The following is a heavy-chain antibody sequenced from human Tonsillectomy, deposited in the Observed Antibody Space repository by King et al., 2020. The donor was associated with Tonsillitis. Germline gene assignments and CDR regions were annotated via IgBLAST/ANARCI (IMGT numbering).Heavy chain of an antibody. Sequence: VQLVESGAEVKKPGESLKISCKGSGYSFTIYCIAWVRQMPGKGLEWMGMIYPGDSDTRYSPSFQGQVTISADKSLSTAYLQWNSLKASDTAIYYCARDWAPYSSGWPCWIDPWGQGTLVTVSS. D-gene: IGHD6-19*01. CDR2: IYPGDSDT. V-gene: IGHV5-51*01. J-gene: IGHJ5*02. CDR1: GYSFTIYC. CDR3: ARDWAPYSSGWPCWIDP.